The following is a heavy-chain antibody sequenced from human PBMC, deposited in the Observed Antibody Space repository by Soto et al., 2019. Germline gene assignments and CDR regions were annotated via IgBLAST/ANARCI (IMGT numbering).Heavy chain of an antibody. CDR2: ISGSGGST. CDR3: AKVENSGGDYYYYGMDV. CDR1: GFTFSSYA. D-gene: IGHD6-19*01. J-gene: IGHJ6*02. V-gene: IGHV3-23*01. Sequence: EVQLLESGGGLVQPGGSLRLSCAASGFTFSSYAMSWVRQAPGKGLEWVSAISGSGGSTYYADSVKGRFTISRDNSKNTLYLPMNSLRAEDTAVYYCAKVENSGGDYYYYGMDVWGQGTTVTVSS.